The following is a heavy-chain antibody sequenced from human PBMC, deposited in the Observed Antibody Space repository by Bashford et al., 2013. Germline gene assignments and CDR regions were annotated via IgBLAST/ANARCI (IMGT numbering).Heavy chain of an antibody. Sequence: SSETLSLTCTVSVAPSAVVVTTGAGSGSPHGKGLEWIGYIYYSGSTDYNPSLKSRVTISVDTSKNQFSLKLSSVTAADTAVYYCARVGDMVRGVSWGQGTLVTVSS. CDR1: VAPSAVVVTT. J-gene: IGHJ5*02. D-gene: IGHD3-10*01. CDR3: ARVGDMVRGVS. CDR2: IYYSGST. V-gene: IGHV4-61*01.